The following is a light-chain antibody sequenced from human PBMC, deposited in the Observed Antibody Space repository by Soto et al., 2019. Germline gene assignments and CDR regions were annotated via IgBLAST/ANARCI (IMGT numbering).Light chain of an antibody. CDR2: DDD. V-gene: IGLV1-51*01. J-gene: IGLJ2*01. CDR1: TSNIGSHY. Sequence: QSVLTQPPSVSAAPGEKVTISCSGSTSNIGSHYVSWYQQFPRTAPKLLIYDDDRRPSGMPDRFSGSKSGTSATLGITGLQTRDEADYYCATWDSSLNVVLFGGRTKPTVL. CDR3: ATWDSSLNVVL.